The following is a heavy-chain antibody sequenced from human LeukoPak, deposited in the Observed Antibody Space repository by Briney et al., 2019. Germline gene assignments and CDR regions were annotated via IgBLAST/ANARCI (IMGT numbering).Heavy chain of an antibody. CDR3: AKACTSGWYFCFDY. J-gene: IGHJ4*02. CDR1: GFTFSSYA. D-gene: IGHD6-19*01. CDR2: LSGSGGST. V-gene: IGHV3-23*01. Sequence: GGSLRLSCTASGFTFSSYAMNWVRQAPGKGLEWVSGLSGSGGSTYYADSVKGRFTISRDNSKNTLYLQMNSLRVEDTAVYYCAKACTSGWYFCFDYWGQGALVTVSS.